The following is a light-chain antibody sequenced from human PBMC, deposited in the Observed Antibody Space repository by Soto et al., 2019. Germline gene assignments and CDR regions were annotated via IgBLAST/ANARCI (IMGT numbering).Light chain of an antibody. CDR2: EVS. V-gene: IGLV2-14*01. CDR3: SSYISSSTV. Sequence: QSALTQPASVSGSPGQSITISCTGTSSDVGGYNSVSWYQHHPGKAPKLMIYEVSNWPSGVSNRFSGSKSGNTASLIISGLQAEDEADYYCSSYISSSTVFGGGTQLTVL. J-gene: IGLJ2*01. CDR1: SSDVGGYNS.